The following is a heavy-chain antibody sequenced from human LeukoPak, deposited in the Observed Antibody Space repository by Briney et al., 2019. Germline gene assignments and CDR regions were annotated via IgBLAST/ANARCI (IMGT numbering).Heavy chain of an antibody. J-gene: IGHJ6*03. V-gene: IGHV5-51*01. CDR3: ARHSFGDFWSGYSDPYYYYYMDV. CDR2: IYPGDSDT. Sequence: GESLKISCKGSGYSFTGYWIGWVRQMPGKGLEWTGIIYPGDSDTRYSPSFQGQVTISADKSISTAYLQWSSLKASDTAMYYCARHSFGDFWSGYSDPYYYYYMDVWGKGTTVTVSS. D-gene: IGHD3-3*01. CDR1: GYSFTGYW.